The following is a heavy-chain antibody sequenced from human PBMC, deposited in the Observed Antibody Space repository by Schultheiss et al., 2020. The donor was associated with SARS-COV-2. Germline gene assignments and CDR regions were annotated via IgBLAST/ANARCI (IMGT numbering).Heavy chain of an antibody. J-gene: IGHJ6*03. CDR1: GFTFSSYA. Sequence: GGSLRLSCAASGFTFSSYAMHWVRQAPGKGLEYVSAISSNGGSTYYADSVKGRFTISRDNSKNTLYLQMNSLRAGDTAVYYCARDRGYCSSTSCYTGYYYYMDVWGKGTTVTVSS. V-gene: IGHV3-64*04. CDR3: ARDRGYCSSTSCYTGYYYYMDV. D-gene: IGHD2-2*02. CDR2: ISSNGGST.